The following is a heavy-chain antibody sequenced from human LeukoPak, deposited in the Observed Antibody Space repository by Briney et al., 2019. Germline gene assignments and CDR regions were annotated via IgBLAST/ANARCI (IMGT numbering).Heavy chain of an antibody. Sequence: SVKVSCKASGYTFTSYYMHWVRQAPGQGLEWMGGIIPIFGTANYAQKFQGRVTITADESTSTAYMELSSLRSEDTAVYYCARGVFAAELPDAFDIWGQGTMVTVSS. CDR2: IIPIFGTA. CDR3: ARGVFAAELPDAFDI. CDR1: GYTFTSYY. D-gene: IGHD1-26*01. V-gene: IGHV1-69*13. J-gene: IGHJ3*02.